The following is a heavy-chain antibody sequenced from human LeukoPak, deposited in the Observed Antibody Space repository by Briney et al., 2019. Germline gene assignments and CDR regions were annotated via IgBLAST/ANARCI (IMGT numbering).Heavy chain of an antibody. CDR3: ASEMAAGTFDY. Sequence: GGSLRLSCAASEFTFSSYSMNWVRQAPGKGLEWVSSISSSSNYIYYADSMKGRFNITREHDKNSLYLHMNSMRAEDTAVYFCASEMAAGTFDYWGQGALVTVSS. D-gene: IGHD5-24*01. J-gene: IGHJ4*02. V-gene: IGHV3-21*01. CDR2: ISSSSNYI. CDR1: EFTFSSYS.